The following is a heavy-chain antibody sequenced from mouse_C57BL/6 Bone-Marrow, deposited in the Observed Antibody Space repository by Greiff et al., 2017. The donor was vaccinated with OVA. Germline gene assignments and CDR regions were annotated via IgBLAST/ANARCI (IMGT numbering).Heavy chain of an antibody. J-gene: IGHJ2*01. CDR1: GYTFTSYW. Sequence: QVQLQQPGAELVKPGASVKMSCKASGYTFTSYWITWVKQRPGQGLEWIGDIYPGSGSTNYNEKFKSKATLTVDTSSSTAYMQLSSLTSEDSAVYDCARRKTAQATRGPLDYWGQGTTLTVSS. CDR3: ARRKTAQATRGPLDY. V-gene: IGHV1-55*01. D-gene: IGHD3-2*02. CDR2: IYPGSGST.